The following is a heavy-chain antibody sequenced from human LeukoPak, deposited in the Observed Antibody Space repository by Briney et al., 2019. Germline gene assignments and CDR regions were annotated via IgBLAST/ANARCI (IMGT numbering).Heavy chain of an antibody. CDR2: ISGSGGST. Sequence: GGSLRLSCAASGFTLSSHAMSWVRQVPGKGLEWVSGISGSGGSTYYADSVKGRFTISRDNSKNTLYLQMHSLRAEDTAVYYCAKIVVVPAAIRDDYWGQGALVTVSS. J-gene: IGHJ4*02. CDR1: GFTLSSHA. D-gene: IGHD2-2*02. V-gene: IGHV3-23*01. CDR3: AKIVVVPAAIRDDY.